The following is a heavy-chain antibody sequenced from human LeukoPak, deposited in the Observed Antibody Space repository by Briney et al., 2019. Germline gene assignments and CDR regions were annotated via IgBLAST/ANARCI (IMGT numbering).Heavy chain of an antibody. Sequence: SEILSLTCSVSAGSVTSSSYWWSWIRQPPGKGLEWMGYIHSSGNTNSNPSLKSRVTISLDMSKNQFSLKLSSVTAADTAVYYCAREHRESYSFYYYYGMDVWGQGTTVTVSS. D-gene: IGHD3-16*01. V-gene: IGHV4-61*01. CDR3: AREHRESYSFYYYYGMDV. CDR2: IHSSGNT. CDR1: AGSVTSSSYW. J-gene: IGHJ6*02.